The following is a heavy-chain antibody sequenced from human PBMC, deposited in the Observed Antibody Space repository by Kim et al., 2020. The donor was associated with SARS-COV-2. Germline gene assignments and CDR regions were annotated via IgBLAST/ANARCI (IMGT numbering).Heavy chain of an antibody. CDR2: ISPDGSAT. CDR1: GFTFNAYW. D-gene: IGHD4-17*01. V-gene: IGHV3-74*01. CDR3: ARDLRAVDY. Sequence: GGSLRLSCAASGFTFNAYWMYWVRQAPGEGLVWVSRISPDGSATSYASSVKGRFAISRDNTKNTLYLQMHSLRAEDTALYYCARDLRAVDYWGQGTLVTVSP. J-gene: IGHJ4*02.